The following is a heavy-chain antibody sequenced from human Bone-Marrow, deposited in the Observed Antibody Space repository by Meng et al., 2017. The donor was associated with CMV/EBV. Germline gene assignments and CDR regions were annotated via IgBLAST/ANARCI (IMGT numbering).Heavy chain of an antibody. CDR3: AIDHYGMDV. J-gene: IGHJ6*02. CDR2: ISSSSSYI. V-gene: IGHV3-21*01. CDR1: GFTFSSYS. Sequence: GESLKISCAASGFTFSSYSMNWVRQAPGKGLEWVSSISSSSSYIYYADSVKGRFTISRDNAKNSLYLQMNSLRDEDTAVYYCAIDHYGMDVWGQGTTVTVSS.